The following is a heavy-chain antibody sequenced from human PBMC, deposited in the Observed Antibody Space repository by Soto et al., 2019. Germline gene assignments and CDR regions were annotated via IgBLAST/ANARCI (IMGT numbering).Heavy chain of an antibody. CDR2: ISYDGSNK. D-gene: IGHD3-10*01. CDR1: GFTFSSYG. J-gene: IGHJ6*02. Sequence: PGGSLRLSCAASGFTFSSYGMHWVRQAPGKGLEWVAVISYDGSNKYYADSVKGRFTISRDNSKNTLYLQMNSLRAEDTAVYYCAKGVRRGSAGDPGGYYYYGMDVWGQGTTVTVSS. V-gene: IGHV3-30*18. CDR3: AKGVRRGSAGDPGGYYYYGMDV.